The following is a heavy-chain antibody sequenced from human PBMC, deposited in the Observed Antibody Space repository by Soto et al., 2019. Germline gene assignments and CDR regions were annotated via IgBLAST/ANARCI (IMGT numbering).Heavy chain of an antibody. J-gene: IGHJ3*02. CDR1: GYTFTSYY. V-gene: IGHV1-46*03. Sequence: ASVKVSCKASGYTFTSYYMHWVRQAPGQGLEWMGIINPSGGSTSYAQKFQGRVTMTRDTSTSAVYMELSSLRSEDTAVYYCAREYDCSSTSCYAGSRHDAFDIWGQGTMVTVSS. CDR3: AREYDCSSTSCYAGSRHDAFDI. CDR2: INPSGGST. D-gene: IGHD2-2*01.